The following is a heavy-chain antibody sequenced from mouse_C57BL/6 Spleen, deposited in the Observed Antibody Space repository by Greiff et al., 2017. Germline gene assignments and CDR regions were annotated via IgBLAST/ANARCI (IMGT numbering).Heavy chain of an antibody. V-gene: IGHV1-50*01. Sequence: QVQLQQPGAELVKPGASVKLSCKASGYTFTSYWMQWVKQRPGQGLEWIGEIDPSDSYTNYNQKFKGKATLTVDTSSSTAYMPLSSLTSEDSAVYYCARGTTVVATDAMDYWGQGTSVTVSS. CDR3: ARGTTVVATDAMDY. D-gene: IGHD1-1*01. CDR1: GYTFTSYW. J-gene: IGHJ4*01. CDR2: IDPSDSYT.